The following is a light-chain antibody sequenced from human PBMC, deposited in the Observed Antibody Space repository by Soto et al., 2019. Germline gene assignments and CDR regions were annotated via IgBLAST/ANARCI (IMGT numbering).Light chain of an antibody. V-gene: IGKV3-20*01. CDR1: QSVSSSY. Sequence: PGGRVTLSCMASQSVSSSYLTWYQQKPGQAPSLLIYGASTRATSIPARFSGSGSGTDFTLTISSLLPEDVAAYYCQQYGSSGTFGQGTKVDIK. CDR3: QQYGSSGT. J-gene: IGKJ1*01. CDR2: GAS.